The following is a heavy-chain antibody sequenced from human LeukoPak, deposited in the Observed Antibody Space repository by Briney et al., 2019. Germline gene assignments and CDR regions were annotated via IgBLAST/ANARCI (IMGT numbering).Heavy chain of an antibody. J-gene: IGHJ4*02. CDR2: ISGSGGST. CDR3: AKDYYDILTGYHY. D-gene: IGHD3-9*01. V-gene: IGHV3-23*01. Sequence: PGGSLRLSCAASGFTFRSYAMSWVRQAPGKELEWVSAISGSGGSTYYADSVKGRFTISRDNSKNTLYLQMNSLRAEDTAVYYCAKDYYDILTGYHYWGQGTLVTVSS. CDR1: GFTFRSYA.